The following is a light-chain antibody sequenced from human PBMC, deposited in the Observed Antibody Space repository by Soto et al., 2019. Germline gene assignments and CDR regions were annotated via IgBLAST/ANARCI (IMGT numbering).Light chain of an antibody. Sequence: ETVMTQSPATLSVSPGEGATLSCRATESINQNLAWYQQKPGQAPRHLIHGASYRATGIPDRFSGRGSGTEFTLAISRLQSEDFAVYYCQQYNAWPLTFGGGTKVDIK. J-gene: IGKJ4*01. CDR2: GAS. CDR1: ESINQN. CDR3: QQYNAWPLT. V-gene: IGKV3-15*01.